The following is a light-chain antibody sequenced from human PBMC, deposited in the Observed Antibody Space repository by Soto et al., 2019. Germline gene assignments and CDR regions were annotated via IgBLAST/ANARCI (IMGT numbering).Light chain of an antibody. CDR2: KAS. CDR1: QTISSW. CDR3: QQYNRYWT. Sequence: DIQMKQSPSTLSGSVGDRVTITFRASQTISSWLAWYQQKPGKAPKLLIYKASTLKSGVPSRFSGSGSGTEFTLTISSLQPDDFATYYCQQYNRYWTFGQGTNVDIK. V-gene: IGKV1-5*03. J-gene: IGKJ1*01.